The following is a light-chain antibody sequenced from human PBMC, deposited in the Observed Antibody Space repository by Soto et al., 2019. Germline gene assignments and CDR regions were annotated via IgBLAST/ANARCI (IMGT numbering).Light chain of an antibody. CDR3: APYATSARI. V-gene: IGKV3-20*01. Sequence: GERVTLACSPSHSIKSSYLAWYQQKPGQAPRLLIYGASSRATGIPDRFSGSGSATDLTVLLSRHACEASVLYYCAPYATSARIFGEGTKVDIK. J-gene: IGKJ1*01. CDR1: HSIKSSY. CDR2: GAS.